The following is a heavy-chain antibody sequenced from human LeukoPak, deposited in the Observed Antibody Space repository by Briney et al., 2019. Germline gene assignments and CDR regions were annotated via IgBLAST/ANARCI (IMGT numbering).Heavy chain of an antibody. CDR1: GGSFSGYY. Sequence: SETLSLTCAVYGGSFSGYYWSWIRQPPGKGLEWIGEINHIGSTNYNPSLKSRVTISVDTSKNQFSLKLSSVTAADTAVYYCARETYCSSTSCYSAYYYYYMDVWGKGTTVTVSS. D-gene: IGHD2-2*01. V-gene: IGHV4-34*01. CDR3: ARETYCSSTSCYSAYYYYYMDV. J-gene: IGHJ6*03. CDR2: INHIGST.